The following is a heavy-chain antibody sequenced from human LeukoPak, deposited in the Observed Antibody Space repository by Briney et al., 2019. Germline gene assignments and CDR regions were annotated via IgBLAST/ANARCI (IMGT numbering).Heavy chain of an antibody. CDR2: INPSGGST. J-gene: IGHJ4*02. CDR1: GYTLTSYY. D-gene: IGHD4-17*01. V-gene: IGHV1-46*01. Sequence: ASVKVSRKASGYTLTSYYIHWVRQAPGQGLEWMGIINPSGGSTSYAQKFQGRVTMTRDTSTSTVYMELSSLRSEDTAVYYCARDHYGDYVPFDYWGQGTLVTVSS. CDR3: ARDHYGDYVPFDY.